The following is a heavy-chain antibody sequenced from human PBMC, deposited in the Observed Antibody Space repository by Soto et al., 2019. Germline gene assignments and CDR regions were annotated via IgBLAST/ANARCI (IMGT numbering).Heavy chain of an antibody. V-gene: IGHV3-21*01. J-gene: IGHJ6*02. CDR1: GFTFSSYS. CDR2: ISSSSSYI. D-gene: IGHD3-3*01. Sequence: GSLRLSCAASGFTFSSYSMNWVRQAPGKGLEWVSSISSSSSYIYYADSVKGRFTISRDNAKNSLYLQMNSLRAEDTAVYYCARDKIITIFGVVMPQGMDVWGQGTTVTVSS. CDR3: ARDKIITIFGVVMPQGMDV.